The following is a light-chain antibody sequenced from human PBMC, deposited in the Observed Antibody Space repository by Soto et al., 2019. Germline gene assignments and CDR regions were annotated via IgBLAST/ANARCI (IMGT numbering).Light chain of an antibody. Sequence: IEMTQSPSSLSAFVGDRVTITCRAGQTISNYVNWYQQKPGKAPKVLIYAASTLQSGVPARFSGSGSGTEFTLTISSLQSEDFAVYYCQQYNNWPPWTFGQGTKGDIK. V-gene: IGKV1-39*01. CDR1: QTISNY. CDR3: QQYNNWPPWT. J-gene: IGKJ1*01. CDR2: AAS.